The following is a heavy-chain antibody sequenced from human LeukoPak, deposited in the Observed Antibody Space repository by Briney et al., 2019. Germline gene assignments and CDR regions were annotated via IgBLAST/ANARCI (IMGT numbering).Heavy chain of an antibody. V-gene: IGHV4-34*01. Sequence: PSETLSLTCAVYGGSFSGYYWSWIRQPPGKGLEWIGEINHSGSTNYNPSLKSRVTISVDTSKNQFSLKLSSVTAADTAVYYCARASPADYDFWSGYYRYYFDYWGQGTLVTVSS. CDR1: GGSFSGYY. CDR2: INHSGST. CDR3: ARASPADYDFWSGYYRYYFDY. D-gene: IGHD3-3*01. J-gene: IGHJ4*02.